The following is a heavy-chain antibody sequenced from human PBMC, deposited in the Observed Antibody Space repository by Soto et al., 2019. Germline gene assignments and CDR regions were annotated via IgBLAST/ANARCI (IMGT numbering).Heavy chain of an antibody. Sequence: ASVKVSCKASGYTFTSYGISWVRQAPGQGLEWMGWISAYNGNTNYAQKLQGRVTMTTDTSTSTAYMELRSLRSDDTAVYYCARSLSGRINKFDHSYCSGGSCYYFDYWGQGTLVTVSS. CDR2: ISAYNGNT. D-gene: IGHD2-15*01. J-gene: IGHJ4*02. V-gene: IGHV1-18*01. CDR1: GYTFTSYG. CDR3: ARSLSGRINKFDHSYCSGGSCYYFDY.